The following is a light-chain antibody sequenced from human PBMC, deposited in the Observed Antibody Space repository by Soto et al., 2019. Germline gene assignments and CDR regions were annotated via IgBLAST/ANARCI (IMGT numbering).Light chain of an antibody. J-gene: IGLJ3*02. CDR3: SSFAASGGGV. CDR1: SSDVGHYDH. V-gene: IGLV2-8*01. CDR2: EVN. Sequence: QSALTQPPSASGSPGQSITISCTGTSSDVGHYDHVSWYQQHPGKVPKLMIYEVNLRPSGVPDRFSGSKSGNRASLTVSGLHVEDEADYYCSSFAASGGGVFGGGTQLTVL.